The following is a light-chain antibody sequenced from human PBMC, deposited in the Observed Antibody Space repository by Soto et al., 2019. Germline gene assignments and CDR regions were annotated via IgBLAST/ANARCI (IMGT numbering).Light chain of an antibody. CDR3: QQYGSSPWT. CDR1: ESIRSNY. CDR2: GAS. V-gene: IGKV3-20*01. J-gene: IGKJ1*01. Sequence: ETVLTQSPGTLSLSPGDRATLSCRASESIRSNYLAWYRQTPGQAPRLLIFGASKRASGIADRFSGSGSGTDFTLIISRLEPEDFALYYCQQYGSSPWTCGQGTNVEIK.